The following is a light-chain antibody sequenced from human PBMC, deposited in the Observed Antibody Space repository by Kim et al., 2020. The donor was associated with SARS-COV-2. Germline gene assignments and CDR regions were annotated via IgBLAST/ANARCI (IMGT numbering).Light chain of an antibody. Sequence: EIVLTQSPGTLSLSPGERATLSCRASQSVSSSYLAWYQQKPGQAPRLLIYGASSRATGIPDRFSGSGSGTDFTLTISRLEPEDFAVYYCQQYGSSPRGTFGKGNKLEI. CDR2: GAS. CDR1: QSVSSSY. J-gene: IGKJ2*01. CDR3: QQYGSSPRGT. V-gene: IGKV3-20*01.